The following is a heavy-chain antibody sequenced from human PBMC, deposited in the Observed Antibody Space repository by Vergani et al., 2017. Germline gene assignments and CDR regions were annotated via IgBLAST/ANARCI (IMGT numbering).Heavy chain of an antibody. CDR2: INHSGST. CDR3: AMDGGYCSGGSCYDYLPGL. D-gene: IGHD2-15*01. CDR1: GGSFSGYY. Sequence: QVQLQQWGAGLLKPSETLSLSCAVDGGSFSGYYWSWIRQPPGKGLEWIGEINHSGSTNYNPSLKSRVTISVDTSKNQFSLKLSSVTAADTAVYYFAMDGGYCSGGSCYDYLPGLWGRGTLVTVSS. J-gene: IGHJ2*01. V-gene: IGHV4-34*01.